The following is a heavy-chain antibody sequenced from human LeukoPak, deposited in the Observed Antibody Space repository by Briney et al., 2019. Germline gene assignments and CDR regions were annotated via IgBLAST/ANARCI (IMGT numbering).Heavy chain of an antibody. CDR3: ARDRGSYGDFLFDY. Sequence: PGGSLRLSCAASGFTFSNSGMHWVRQAPGKGLEWVAVIWYDGSNKFYADSVKGRFTISRDNSKNTMYLQMSSLGAEDTAVYYCARDRGSYGDFLFDYWGRGTLVIVSS. V-gene: IGHV3-33*01. J-gene: IGHJ4*02. D-gene: IGHD4-17*01. CDR1: GFTFSNSG. CDR2: IWYDGSNK.